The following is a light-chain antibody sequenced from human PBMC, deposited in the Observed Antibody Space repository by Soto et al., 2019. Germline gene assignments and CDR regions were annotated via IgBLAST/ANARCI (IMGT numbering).Light chain of an antibody. CDR2: SAS. CDR1: QSVSKNY. Sequence: EIVLTQSPGTLSLSPGEGATLSCRASQSVSKNYLAWYQQKPGQAPRLLMYSASSRATGIPNRFSGRGFGTDFTLTINRLEPEDSAVYFCQQYGSSALTFGGGTKVEI. J-gene: IGKJ4*01. V-gene: IGKV3-20*01. CDR3: QQYGSSALT.